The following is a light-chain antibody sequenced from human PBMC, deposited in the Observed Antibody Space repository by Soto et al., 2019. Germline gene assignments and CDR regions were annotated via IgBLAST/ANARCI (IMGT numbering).Light chain of an antibody. CDR2: RDD. Sequence: QSVLTQPPSASGTPGQRVTISCSGSDSNMGNNYIYWYQQVPGTAPKLLIHRDDHRPSGVPDRFSGSKSGTSGPLAISGLRSEDEADYYCAAWDDSLSGPVFGGGTKLTV. J-gene: IGLJ2*01. V-gene: IGLV1-47*01. CDR1: DSNMGNNY. CDR3: AAWDDSLSGPV.